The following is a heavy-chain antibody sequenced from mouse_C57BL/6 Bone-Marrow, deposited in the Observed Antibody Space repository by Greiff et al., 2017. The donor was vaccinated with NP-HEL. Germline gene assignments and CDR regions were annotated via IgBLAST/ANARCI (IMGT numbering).Heavy chain of an antibody. CDR2: IDPSDSYT. CDR1: GYTFTSYW. V-gene: IGHV1-69*01. CDR3: ARNPVYYDYGAWFAY. Sequence: QVQLQQPGAELVMPGASVKLSCKASGYTFTSYWMHWVKQRPGQGLEWIGEIDPSDSYTNYNQKFKGKSTLTVDKSSSTAYMQLSSLTSEDSAVYYCARNPVYYDYGAWFAYWGQGTLVTVSA. J-gene: IGHJ3*01. D-gene: IGHD2-4*01.